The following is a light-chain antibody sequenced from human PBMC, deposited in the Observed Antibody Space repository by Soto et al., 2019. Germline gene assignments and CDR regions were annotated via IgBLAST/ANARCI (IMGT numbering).Light chain of an antibody. CDR3: MQTLLSWT. CDR1: QSLLHTNGYYY. V-gene: IGKV2-28*01. Sequence: EIVMTQSPLSLPVTPGEPASISCRSSQSLLHTNGYYYLDWYMQRPGQSPKLLIFLASNRASGVPDRFSGSGSGTDFTLKISSVEPEDVGVYYCMQTLLSWTFGQGTKVEIK. J-gene: IGKJ1*01. CDR2: LAS.